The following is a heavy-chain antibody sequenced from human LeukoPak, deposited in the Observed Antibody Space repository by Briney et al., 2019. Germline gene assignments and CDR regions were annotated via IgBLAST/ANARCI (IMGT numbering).Heavy chain of an antibody. Sequence: SVKVSCKASGGTFSSYAISWVRQAPGQGLEWMGRIIPILGIANYAQKFQGRVTITADKSTSTAYMELSSLRSEDTAVYYCARYRSGSYYKSNWFDPWGQGTLVTVSS. CDR2: IIPILGIA. J-gene: IGHJ5*02. CDR1: GGTFSSYA. V-gene: IGHV1-69*04. D-gene: IGHD3-10*01. CDR3: ARYRSGSYYKSNWFDP.